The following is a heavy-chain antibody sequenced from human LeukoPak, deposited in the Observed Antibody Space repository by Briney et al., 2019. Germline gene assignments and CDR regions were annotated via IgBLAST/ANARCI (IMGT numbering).Heavy chain of an antibody. Sequence: GRSLRLSCAAYGLTFSSHGMHSVRQAPGKGLEWVPVISYDGSNKYYAPSVKGRFTISRDNSKNTLYLQMNSLRAEDTAVYYCAKSPSGWYWGGVDYWGQGTLVTVSS. CDR2: ISYDGSNK. J-gene: IGHJ4*02. CDR1: GLTFSSHG. D-gene: IGHD6-19*01. CDR3: AKSPSGWYWGGVDY. V-gene: IGHV3-30*18.